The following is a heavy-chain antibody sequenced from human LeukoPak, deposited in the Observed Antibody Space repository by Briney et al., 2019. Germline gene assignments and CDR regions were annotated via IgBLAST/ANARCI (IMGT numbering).Heavy chain of an antibody. CDR2: ITGSGDST. Sequence: PGGSLRLSCAASGFPFSGYAMSWLRQAPGKGLEWVSGITGSGDSTDYADSVKGRFTISRDNSKNTLYLQMDSLRAEDTAVYYCAKFLRTALDTRRGYFDYWGQGTLVTVSS. CDR3: AKFLRTALDTRRGYFDY. CDR1: GFPFSGYA. D-gene: IGHD3-3*01. V-gene: IGHV3-23*01. J-gene: IGHJ4*02.